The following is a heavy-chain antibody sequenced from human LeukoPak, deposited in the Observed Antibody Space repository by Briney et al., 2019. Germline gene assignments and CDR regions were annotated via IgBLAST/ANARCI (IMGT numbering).Heavy chain of an antibody. J-gene: IGHJ3*02. Sequence: GESLKISCKGSGYSFTNYWIAWVRQMPEKGLEWMGVIYPGDSDARYSPSFQGQVTISADKSISTAYLQWSSLKASDTAMYYCASRSQTGAFDIWGQGTLVTVSS. CDR3: ASRSQTGAFDI. D-gene: IGHD2-15*01. CDR2: IYPGDSDA. CDR1: GYSFTNYW. V-gene: IGHV5-51*01.